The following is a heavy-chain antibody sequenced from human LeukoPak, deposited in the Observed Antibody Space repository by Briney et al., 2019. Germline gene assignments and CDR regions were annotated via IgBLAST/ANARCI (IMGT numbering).Heavy chain of an antibody. CDR3: ARESSDWLDY. CDR1: GDSVSSKSAA. J-gene: IGHJ4*02. V-gene: IGHV6-1*01. CDR2: TYYRSKWSS. Sequence: SQTLSLTCAISGDSVSSKSAAWNWIRQSPSRGLEWLGRTYYRSKWSSGYAESVKSRITINPDTSKNQFSLQLKSVTPEDTAVYYCARESSDWLDYWGQGTLVTVSS. D-gene: IGHD6-19*01.